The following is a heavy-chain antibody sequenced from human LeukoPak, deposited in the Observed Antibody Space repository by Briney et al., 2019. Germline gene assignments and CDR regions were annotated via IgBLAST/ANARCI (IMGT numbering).Heavy chain of an antibody. D-gene: IGHD6-25*01. CDR2: IYSGGST. CDR3: ARAAANYYYYYMDV. Sequence: GGSLRLSCAASGFTVSSNYMSWVSQAPGKGLEWVLVIYSGGSTYYADSVKGRFTISRDNSKNTLYLQMNSLRAEDTAVYYCARAAANYYYYYMDVWGKGTKVTVSS. J-gene: IGHJ6*03. V-gene: IGHV3-53*01. CDR1: GFTVSSNY.